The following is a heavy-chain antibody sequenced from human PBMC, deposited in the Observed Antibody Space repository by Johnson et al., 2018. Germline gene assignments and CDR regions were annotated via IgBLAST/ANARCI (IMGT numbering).Heavy chain of an antibody. J-gene: IGHJ6*03. V-gene: IGHV3-48*01. CDR1: GFPFSSYS. Sequence: VQLVQSGGGVVQPGRSLRLSCAASGFPFSSYSMNWVRQAPGKGLEWVSYISSSSSTLYYADAVKGRFTISRDNAKNSLYLQMNSLRAEDTAVYYWSSYSSIAARNLRLYYYYYMDVWGKGTTVTVSS. CDR2: ISSSSSTL. CDR3: SSYSSIAARNLRLYYYYYMDV. D-gene: IGHD6-6*01.